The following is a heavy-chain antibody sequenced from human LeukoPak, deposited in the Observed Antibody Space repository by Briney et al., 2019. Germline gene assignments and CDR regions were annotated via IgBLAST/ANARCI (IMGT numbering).Heavy chain of an antibody. CDR2: VSSIGRQE. D-gene: IGHD3-10*01. CDR1: GFTLSAYS. Sequence: PGGSLRLSCAASGFTLSAYSMHWVRQAPGKGLEWAAVVSSIGRQEYYADSVKGRFTISGDDSKNTLYLQMTSLTVEDTGLYYCARAFAGAPFDLWGRGTLATVSS. CDR3: ARAFAGAPFDL. J-gene: IGHJ2*01. V-gene: IGHV3-30*04.